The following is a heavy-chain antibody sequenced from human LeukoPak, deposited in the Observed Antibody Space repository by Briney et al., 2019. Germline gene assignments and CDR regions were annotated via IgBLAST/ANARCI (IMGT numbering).Heavy chain of an antibody. CDR3: ANGNRCTSPDCLGYYYFYMDV. D-gene: IGHD2-8*01. J-gene: IGHJ6*03. CDR2: FSGSGGTT. Sequence: GGSLRLSCAASGFTFSSYAMSWVRQAPGRGLEWVSGFSGSGGTTYYADSVKGRFTISRDNSKNTLYLQMNSLRAEDTAVYYCANGNRCTSPDCLGYYYFYMDVWGKGTTVTVSS. CDR1: GFTFSSYA. V-gene: IGHV3-23*01.